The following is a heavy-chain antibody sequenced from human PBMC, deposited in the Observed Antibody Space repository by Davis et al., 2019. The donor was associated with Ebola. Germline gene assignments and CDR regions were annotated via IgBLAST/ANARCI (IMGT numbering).Heavy chain of an antibody. J-gene: IGHJ6*02. CDR1: GGTFSSYA. V-gene: IGHV1-69*13. CDR2: IIPIFGTA. CDR3: ASPYCSSTSCYYYYGMDV. D-gene: IGHD2-2*01. Sequence: SVKVSCKASGGTFSSYAISWVRQAPGQGLEWMGGIIPIFGTANYAQKFQGRVTITADESTSTAYMELSSMRSEDTAVYYCASPYCSSTSCYYYYGMDVWGQGTTVTVSS.